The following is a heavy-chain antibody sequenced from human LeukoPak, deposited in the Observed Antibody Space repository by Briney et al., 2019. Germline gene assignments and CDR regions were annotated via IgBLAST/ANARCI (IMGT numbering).Heavy chain of an antibody. CDR3: ARDGLVYGHGIGYFDY. D-gene: IGHD2-8*01. CDR2: IYYSGST. V-gene: IGHV4-30-4*08. CDR1: GGSISSGDYY. J-gene: IGHJ4*02. Sequence: SQTLSLTCTVSGGSISSGDYYWSWIRQPPGKGLEWIGYIYYSGSTYYNPSLKSRVTISVDTSKNQFSLKLSSVTAADTAVYYCARDGLVYGHGIGYFDYWGQGTLVTVSS.